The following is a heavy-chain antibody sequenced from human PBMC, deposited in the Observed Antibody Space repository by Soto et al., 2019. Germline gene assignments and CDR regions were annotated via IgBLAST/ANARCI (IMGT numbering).Heavy chain of an antibody. CDR1: GFTFDDYA. CDR3: AKGNFAYYYYYMDV. Sequence: EVQLVESGGGLVHPGRSLRLSCAASGFTFDDYAIHWVRQAPGKGLEWVSSISWNSGDIGYADSVKGRFTISRDNAKNSLYLQMNSLRAEDTALYYCAKGNFAYYYYYMDVWGKGTTVTVSS. CDR2: ISWNSGDI. J-gene: IGHJ6*03. V-gene: IGHV3-9*01.